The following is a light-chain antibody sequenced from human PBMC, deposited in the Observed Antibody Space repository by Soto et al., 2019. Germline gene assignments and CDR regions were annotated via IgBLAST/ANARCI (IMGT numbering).Light chain of an antibody. CDR3: CSSAGGFTGV. V-gene: IGLV2-11*01. CDR2: YVT. Sequence: QSALTQHRSVSGSPGQSVTISCIGTSSDVVSWYQQHPDKAPKLIIYYVTQRPSGVPDRFSASKSGNTASLTISGLQAEDEADYYCCSSAGGFTGVFGGGTKLTVL. J-gene: IGLJ3*02. CDR1: SSDVV.